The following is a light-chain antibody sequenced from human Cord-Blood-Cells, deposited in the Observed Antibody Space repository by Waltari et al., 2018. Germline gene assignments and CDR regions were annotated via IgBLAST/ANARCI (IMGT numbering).Light chain of an antibody. CDR2: GAS. CDR1: QSVSSSY. V-gene: IGKV3-20*01. CDR3: QQYGSSPT. Sequence: EIVLTQSPGTLSLSPGERATLSCRASQSVSSSYLAWYQQKPGQAPRLLIYGASSRATGIPDRFSDSGYGTDFTLTISRLEPEDFAVYYCQQYGSSPTFGQGTRLEIK. J-gene: IGKJ5*01.